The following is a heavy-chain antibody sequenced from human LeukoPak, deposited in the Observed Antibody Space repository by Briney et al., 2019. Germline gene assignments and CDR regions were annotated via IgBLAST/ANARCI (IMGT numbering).Heavy chain of an antibody. V-gene: IGHV4-30-4*01. CDR1: GDSITSGDYY. D-gene: IGHD2-15*01. Sequence: SETLSLTRSVSGDSITSGDYYWTWIRQSPGEGLEWLGYIYHSGSTLYHPSLESRLSLSVDTSKNQFSLTLTSVTAADSAVFYCARGVRGRKWYYFDSWGRGTLVTVSS. J-gene: IGHJ4*02. CDR3: ARGVRGRKWYYFDS. CDR2: IYHSGST.